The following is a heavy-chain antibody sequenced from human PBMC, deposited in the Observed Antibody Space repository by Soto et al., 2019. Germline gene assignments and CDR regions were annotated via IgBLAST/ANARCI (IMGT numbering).Heavy chain of an antibody. CDR2: IYSGGST. J-gene: IGHJ6*02. V-gene: IGHV3-66*01. Sequence: EVQLVESGGGLVQPGGSLRLSCTASGFTVSDNYMSWVRQAAGKGLEWVSVIYSGGSTYYADSVEGRFTISRDNSKNMLYLQMNSLRAEVTAVYYCARALVRGLMDVWGQGTTVTVSS. D-gene: IGHD3-10*01. CDR3: ARALVRGLMDV. CDR1: GFTVSDNY.